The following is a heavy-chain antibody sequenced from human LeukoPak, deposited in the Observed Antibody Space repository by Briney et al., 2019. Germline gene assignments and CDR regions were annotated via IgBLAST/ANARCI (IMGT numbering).Heavy chain of an antibody. V-gene: IGHV3-21*01. CDR2: FIPPSTYI. CDR3: TIHMYDGYEGSSDTTLVRSP. CDR1: GFTFSTYS. Sequence: GGSLRLSCAASGFTFSTYSMNWVREAPGKGLECVSSFIPPSTYIYYADSVKGRFTISRDKAKNSMYLLMNNLRAEDTAVYYCTIHMYDGYEGSSDTTLVRSPWGQGTLVTVSS. J-gene: IGHJ5*02. D-gene: IGHD5-18*01.